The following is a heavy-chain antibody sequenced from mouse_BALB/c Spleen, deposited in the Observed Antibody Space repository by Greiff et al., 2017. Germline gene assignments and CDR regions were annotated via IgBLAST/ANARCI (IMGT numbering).Heavy chain of an antibody. V-gene: IGHV1S137*01. CDR1: GYTFTDYA. CDR2: ISTYYGDA. Sequence: VKVVESGAELVRPGVSVKISCKGSGYTFTDYAMHWVKQSHAKSLEWIGVISTYYGDASYNQKFKGKATMTVDKSSSTAYMELARLTSEDSAIYYCAREGLPLYFDVWGAGTTVTVSS. CDR3: AREGLPLYFDV. J-gene: IGHJ1*01. D-gene: IGHD2-2*01.